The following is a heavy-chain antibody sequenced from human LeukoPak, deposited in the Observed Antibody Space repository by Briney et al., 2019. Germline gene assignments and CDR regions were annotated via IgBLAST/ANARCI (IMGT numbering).Heavy chain of an antibody. CDR2: MNQLGNEI. D-gene: IGHD2-15*01. V-gene: IGHV3-7*02. CDR1: GFTFSHYW. Sequence: GGSLRLSCVASGFTFSHYWMTWVRRAPGRGLEWVANMNQLGNEIYHADSMKGRFTISRDNSKNSLYLQMKSLRAEDTAVYYCARLTQNDAFDIWGQGTMVTVSS. CDR3: ARLTQNDAFDI. J-gene: IGHJ3*02.